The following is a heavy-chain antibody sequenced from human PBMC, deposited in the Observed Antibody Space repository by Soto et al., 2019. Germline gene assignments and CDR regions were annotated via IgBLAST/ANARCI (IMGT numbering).Heavy chain of an antibody. CDR2: INPYNGNT. D-gene: IGHD4-17*01. V-gene: IGHV1-18*01. J-gene: IGHJ4*02. CDR1: GYTFNTYG. CDR3: ARGCIAVTTHLCY. Sequence: QDLLVQSGPEIKKPGASVKVSCKASGYTFNTYGITWVRQAPGQGLEWMGWINPYNGNTKFAQKLQDRVTMTTATSTSTAYMELASLRSDDTAVYYCARGCIAVTTHLCYWGQGTLVTVSS.